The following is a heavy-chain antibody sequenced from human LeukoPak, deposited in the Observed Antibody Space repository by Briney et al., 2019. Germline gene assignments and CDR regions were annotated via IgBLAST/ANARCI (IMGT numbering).Heavy chain of an antibody. CDR3: ARHPNYGGNSEPFDY. J-gene: IGHJ4*02. D-gene: IGHD4-23*01. Sequence: GESLKISCKGSGYSFTSYWIGWVRQMPGKGLEWMGIIYPGDSDTRYSPSFQGQVTIPADKSISTAYLQWSSLKASDTAMYYCARHPNYGGNSEPFDYWGQGTLVTVSS. V-gene: IGHV5-51*01. CDR1: GYSFTSYW. CDR2: IYPGDSDT.